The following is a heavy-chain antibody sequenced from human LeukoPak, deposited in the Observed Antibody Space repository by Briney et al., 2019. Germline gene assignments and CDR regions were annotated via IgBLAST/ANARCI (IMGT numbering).Heavy chain of an antibody. CDR2: ISYDGSNK. Sequence: PGGSLRLSCAASGFTFSSYGMHWVRQAPGKGLEWVAVISYDGSNKYYADSVKGRFTISRDDSKNTLYLQMNSLRAEDTAVYYYAKLVSGTSEGVDYYGMDVWGQGTTVTVSS. CDR3: AKLVSGTSEGVDYYGMDV. J-gene: IGHJ6*02. D-gene: IGHD2-15*01. CDR1: GFTFSSYG. V-gene: IGHV3-30*18.